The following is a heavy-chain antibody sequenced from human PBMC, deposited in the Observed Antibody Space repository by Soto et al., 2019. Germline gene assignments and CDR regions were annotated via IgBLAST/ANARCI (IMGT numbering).Heavy chain of an antibody. CDR3: AKDMGGTDPYYFHY. Sequence: GGSLRLSCAASEFTFDDYTMHWVRQAPGKGLEWVSLISWDGGITYYSDSVKGRFTISRDDSKNSLYLQMNRLRTEDTAFYYCAKDMGGTDPYYFHYWGQGTLVTVSS. CDR1: EFTFDDYT. J-gene: IGHJ4*02. V-gene: IGHV3-43*01. CDR2: ISWDGGIT. D-gene: IGHD1-1*01.